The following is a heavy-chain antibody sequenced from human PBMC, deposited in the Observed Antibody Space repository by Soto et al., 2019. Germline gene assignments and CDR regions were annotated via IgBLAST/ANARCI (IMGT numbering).Heavy chain of an antibody. V-gene: IGHV4-61*08. CDR3: ARLPRTGSPRYYFDS. CDR2: VYYSGTT. Sequence: QVQLQESGPGLVQPSETLSLTCTVSGGPVSSGDYYWNWIRQPPGKGLEWIAYVYYSGTTNYNPSLESRVTIRVDTSKSQFSLTLISVTAADTAVDYCARLPRTGSPRYYFDSWGQGTLVTVSS. J-gene: IGHJ4*02. CDR1: GGPVSSGDYY. D-gene: IGHD1-1*01.